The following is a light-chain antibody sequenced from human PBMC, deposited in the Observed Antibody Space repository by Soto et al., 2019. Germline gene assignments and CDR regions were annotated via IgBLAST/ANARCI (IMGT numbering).Light chain of an antibody. CDR3: QQYDSFSVT. V-gene: IGKV1-39*01. Sequence: DIQMTQSPSSLSASVGDRVTITCRASQSISTYLHWYQQKPGTAPKLLIYATSNLQSGVPSRFSGSGSGTEFRLTISTMQPDDFATYYCQQYDSFSVTFGQGTRLEIK. CDR2: ATS. CDR1: QSISTY. J-gene: IGKJ5*01.